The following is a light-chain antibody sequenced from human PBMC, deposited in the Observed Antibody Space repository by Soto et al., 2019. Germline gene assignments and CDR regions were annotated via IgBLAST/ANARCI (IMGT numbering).Light chain of an antibody. J-gene: IGLJ3*02. CDR2: GNS. CDR1: TSNIGAGYD. CDR3: QSYDSSLSVV. V-gene: IGLV1-40*01. Sequence: QSVLTQPPSVSGAPGQRVTISCTGKTSNIGAGYDVHWYQQLPETAPKLLIYGNSNRPSGVPDRFSASKSGTSASLAITGLQAEDEADYYCQSYDSSLSVVFGGGTQLTVL.